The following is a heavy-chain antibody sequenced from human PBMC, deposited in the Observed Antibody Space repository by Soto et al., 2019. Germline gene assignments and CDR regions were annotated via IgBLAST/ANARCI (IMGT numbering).Heavy chain of an antibody. CDR1: GYSFMNYW. D-gene: IGHD3-16*01. Sequence: LKISCKASGYSFMNYWIGWVRQMPGKGLEWMGIIYPGDSDTRYSPSFQGQVTISADTSISSAYLLWSSLRASDTAMYFCARYDGGADFWGQGTLVTVSS. CDR3: ARYDGGADF. CDR2: IYPGDSDT. V-gene: IGHV5-51*01. J-gene: IGHJ4*02.